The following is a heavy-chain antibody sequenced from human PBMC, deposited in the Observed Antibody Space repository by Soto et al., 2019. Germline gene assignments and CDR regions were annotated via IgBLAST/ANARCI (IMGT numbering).Heavy chain of an antibody. V-gene: IGHV1-8*02. CDR3: ARDFSSSWSGQTANWFDP. D-gene: IGHD6-13*01. Sequence: ASVKVSCKASGYTFTSYGISWVRQAPGQGLEWMGWMNPNSGNTGYAQKFQGRVTMTRNTSISTAYMELSSLRSEDTAVYYCARDFSSSWSGQTANWFDPWGQGTLVTVSS. J-gene: IGHJ5*02. CDR1: GYTFTSYG. CDR2: MNPNSGNT.